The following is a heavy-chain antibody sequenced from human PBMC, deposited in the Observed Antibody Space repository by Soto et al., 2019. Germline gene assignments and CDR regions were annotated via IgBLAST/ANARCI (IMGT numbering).Heavy chain of an antibody. V-gene: IGHV3-15*07. CDR3: ATSGTMVYGDSTRPHFDY. D-gene: IGHD4-17*01. J-gene: IGHJ4*02. CDR2: IKGKTDCGTT. Sequence: EVQLVESGGGLAKPGGSLRLSCAVSGFIFSNAWMNWVRQTPWKGLEWVVRIKGKTDCGTTYYADLLKGRFTISGDYSKNTVFLQMNSRETEDTAVYYCATSGTMVYGDSTRPHFDYWCQGTLVTVSS. CDR1: GFIFSNAW.